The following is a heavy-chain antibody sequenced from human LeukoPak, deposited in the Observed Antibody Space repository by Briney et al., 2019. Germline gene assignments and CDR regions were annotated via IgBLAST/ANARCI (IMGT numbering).Heavy chain of an antibody. V-gene: IGHV4-39*07. D-gene: IGHD4-17*01. CDR3: ASASTHGDYEH. Sequence: PSETLSLTCTVSGGSINSSIYYWGWIRQPPGQGLKWIGSIFYNGNTYNNPSLQSRVTLSVDTSKSQFSLKLNSVTAADTAVYYCASASTHGDYEHWGQGTLVTVSS. CDR2: IFYNGNT. J-gene: IGHJ4*02. CDR1: GGSINSSIYY.